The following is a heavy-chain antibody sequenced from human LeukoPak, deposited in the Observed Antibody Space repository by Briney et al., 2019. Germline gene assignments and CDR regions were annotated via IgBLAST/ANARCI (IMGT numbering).Heavy chain of an antibody. CDR2: ISGGGGST. D-gene: IGHD3-9*01. Sequence: PGGSLRLSCAASGFTFTSYSMNWVRQAPGKGLEWVSTISGGGGSTYYADSVKGRFTISRDNSKNTLYLQMNSLRAEDTAVYYCAKPPDILTGPRTNWGQGTLVTVSS. J-gene: IGHJ4*02. V-gene: IGHV3-23*01. CDR3: AKPPDILTGPRTN. CDR1: GFTFTSYS.